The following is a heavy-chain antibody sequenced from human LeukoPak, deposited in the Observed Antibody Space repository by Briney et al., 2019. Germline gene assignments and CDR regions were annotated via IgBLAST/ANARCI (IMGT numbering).Heavy chain of an antibody. D-gene: IGHD3-10*01. CDR2: IYYSGST. J-gene: IGHJ6*04. Sequence: SETLSLTCTVSGGSVSSGSYYWSWIRQPPGKGLEWIGYIYYSGSTNYNPSLKSRVTISVDTSKNQFSLKLSSVTAADTAVYYCVRDMVRGEGMDYYYGMDVWGKGTTVTVSS. CDR3: VRDMVRGEGMDYYYGMDV. V-gene: IGHV4-61*01. CDR1: GGSVSSGSYY.